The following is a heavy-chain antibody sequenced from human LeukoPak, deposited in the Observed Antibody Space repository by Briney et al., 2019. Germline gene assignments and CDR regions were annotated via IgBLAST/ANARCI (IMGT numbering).Heavy chain of an antibody. V-gene: IGHV3-53*01. CDR1: GFTVSDTY. D-gene: IGHD6-6*01. Sequence: TGGSLRRSCAASGFTVSDTYMSWVRQAPGKGLEWVSVMYAGGSTYYGDSVKGRFIISRDNSDNTLYLQMNSLRVEDTAVYYCAKEGRASSRHFFYYLEVWGKGTTVTVSS. CDR2: MYAGGST. J-gene: IGHJ6*03. CDR3: AKEGRASSRHFFYYLEV.